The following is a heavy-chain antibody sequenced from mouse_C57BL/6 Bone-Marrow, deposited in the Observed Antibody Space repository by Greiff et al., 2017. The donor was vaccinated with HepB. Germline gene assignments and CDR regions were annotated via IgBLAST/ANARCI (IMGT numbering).Heavy chain of an antibody. D-gene: IGHD2-4*01. V-gene: IGHV6-6*01. CDR1: GFTFSDAW. J-gene: IGHJ2*01. CDR2: IRNKANNHAT. Sequence: DVMLVESGGGLVQPGGSMKLSCAASGFTFSDAWMDWVRQSPEKGLEWVAEIRNKANNHATYYAESVKGRFTISRDDSKSSVYLQMNSLRAEDTGIYYCTRGYDYDRSYFDYWGQGTTLTVSS. CDR3: TRGYDYDRSYFDY.